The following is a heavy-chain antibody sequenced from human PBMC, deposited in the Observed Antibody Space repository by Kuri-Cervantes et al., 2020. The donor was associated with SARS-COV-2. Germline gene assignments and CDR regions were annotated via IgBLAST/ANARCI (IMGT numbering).Heavy chain of an antibody. CDR2: ISGYNGNT. Sequence: ASVKVSCKTSGYTFEGFGISWVRQAPGQGLEWMGWISGYNGNTNYAQKFQGRATLTTDTSTTTAYMELRSLRSDDTAVYYCARDRRGDGSGYSSWFDPWGQGTLVTVSS. CDR3: ARDRRGDGSGYSSWFDP. J-gene: IGHJ5*02. V-gene: IGHV1-18*01. D-gene: IGHD3-22*01. CDR1: GYTFEGFG.